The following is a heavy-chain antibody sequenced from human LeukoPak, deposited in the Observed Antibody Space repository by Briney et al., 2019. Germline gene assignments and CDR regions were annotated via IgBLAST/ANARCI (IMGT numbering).Heavy chain of an antibody. V-gene: IGHV1-69*05. CDR3: VGQYYYDSSGYGADY. CDR1: GGTFSSYA. D-gene: IGHD3-22*01. J-gene: IGHJ4*02. Sequence: GASVKVSCKASGGTFSSYAISWVRQAPGQGLEWMGGIIPIFGTANYAQKFQGRVTITTDESTSTAYMELSSLRSEDTAVYYCVGQYYYDSSGYGADYWGQGTLVTVS. CDR2: IIPIFGTA.